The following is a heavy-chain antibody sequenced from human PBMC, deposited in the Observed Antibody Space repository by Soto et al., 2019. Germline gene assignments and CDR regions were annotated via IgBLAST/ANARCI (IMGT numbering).Heavy chain of an antibody. Sequence: GGSLRLSCAASGFTVTSNFMSWVRQAPGKGLEWVSVIYSAGDTNYADSVRGRFTFSRDISKNTLYLQMNSLRAEDTAVYYCARGLRGAIREKSLDYWGQGTLVTVS. CDR3: ARGLRGAIREKSLDY. J-gene: IGHJ4*02. V-gene: IGHV3-53*01. D-gene: IGHD3-10*01. CDR2: IYSAGDT. CDR1: GFTVTSNF.